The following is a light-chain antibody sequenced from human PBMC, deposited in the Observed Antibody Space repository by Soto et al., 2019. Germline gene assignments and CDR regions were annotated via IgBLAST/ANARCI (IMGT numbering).Light chain of an antibody. CDR2: DTS. V-gene: IGKV3-11*01. J-gene: IGKJ1*01. CDR3: HQRKSWPRT. CDR1: QSVSSK. Sequence: PTYQTPYTGNRTTLSCSRSQSVSSKLAWYQHKPGQAPRLLIYDTSNRATGIPARFSGSGSGTDFTLTISSLEPEDFAVYYCHQRKSWPRTFGQGTKVDIK.